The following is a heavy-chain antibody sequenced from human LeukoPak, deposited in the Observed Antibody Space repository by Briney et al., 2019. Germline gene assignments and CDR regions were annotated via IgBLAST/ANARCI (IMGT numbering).Heavy chain of an antibody. Sequence: GGSLRLSCAASGFTVSSNYMSWVRQAPGKGLEWVSVIYSGGSTYYADSVKGRFTISRDNSKNTLYLQMNSLRAEDTAVYYCARVNLLGSSWHFDYWGQGTLVTVSS. CDR1: GFTVSSNY. D-gene: IGHD6-13*01. V-gene: IGHV3-53*01. CDR3: ARVNLLGSSWHFDY. J-gene: IGHJ4*02. CDR2: IYSGGST.